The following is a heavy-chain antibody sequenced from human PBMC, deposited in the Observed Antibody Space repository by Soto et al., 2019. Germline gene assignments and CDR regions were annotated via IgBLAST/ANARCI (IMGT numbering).Heavy chain of an antibody. CDR3: ARQWNFDY. J-gene: IGHJ4*02. D-gene: IGHD5-12*01. CDR2: INPTDSDT. Sequence: EVQLVQSGAEVKTPGESLKISCKASGYIFTTYGIAWVRQMPGKGLEWIGIINPTDSDTRYSPSFQGQVTISADKSISTTYLQWSSLKASDTAIYFCARQWNFDYWGQGTLVTVSS. CDR1: GYIFTTYG. V-gene: IGHV5-51*01.